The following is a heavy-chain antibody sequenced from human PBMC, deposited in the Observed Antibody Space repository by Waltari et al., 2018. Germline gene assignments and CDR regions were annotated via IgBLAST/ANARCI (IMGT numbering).Heavy chain of an antibody. J-gene: IGHJ3*02. CDR2: INSDGSST. V-gene: IGHV3-74*01. CDR1: GFTFSSSC. Sequence: EVQLVESGGGLVQPGVSRRLSCAASGFTFSSSCMHGVRQAPGKGLVWVSRINSDGSSTSYADSVKGRFTISRDNAKNTLYLQMNSLRAEDTAVYYCARVLGRHDYIWGSYGDAFDIWGQGTMVTVSS. CDR3: ARVLGRHDYIWGSYGDAFDI. D-gene: IGHD3-16*01.